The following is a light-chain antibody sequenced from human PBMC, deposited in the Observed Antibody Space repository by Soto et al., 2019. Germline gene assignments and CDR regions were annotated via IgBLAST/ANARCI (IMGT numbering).Light chain of an antibody. CDR1: QSISSW. Sequence: DILMTQSPSTLSASVGDRVTITCRASQSISSWLAWYQQKSGKAPHLLIYDASTLESGVPSRFSGSGSGTEFSLTISRLQPDDFATYYCQEYERHLRTFGSGTKGEI. CDR2: DAS. CDR3: QEYERHLRT. J-gene: IGKJ1*01. V-gene: IGKV1-5*01.